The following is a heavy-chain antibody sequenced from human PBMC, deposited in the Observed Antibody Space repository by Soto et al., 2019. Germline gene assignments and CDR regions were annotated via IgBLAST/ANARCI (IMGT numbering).Heavy chain of an antibody. CDR1: GFTFSSYG. CDR2: ISYDGSNK. J-gene: IGHJ6*02. D-gene: IGHD5-18*01. V-gene: IGHV3-30*03. Sequence: PGVSLRLSCAASGFTFSSYGMHWVRQAPGKGLEWVAVISYDGSNKYYADSVKGRFTISRDNSKNTLYLQMNSLRAEDTAVYYCAREQWLQLWNHYGMDVWPEGTTV. CDR3: AREQWLQLWNHYGMDV.